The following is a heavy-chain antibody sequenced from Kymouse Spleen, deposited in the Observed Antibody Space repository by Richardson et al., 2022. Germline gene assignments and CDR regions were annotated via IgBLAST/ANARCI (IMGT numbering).Heavy chain of an antibody. V-gene: IGHV3-9*01. D-gene: IGHD6-25*01. CDR2: ISWNSGSI. CDR1: GFTFDDYA. J-gene: IGHJ6*02. Sequence: EVQLVESGGGLVQPGRSLRLSCAASGFTFDDYAMHWVRQAPGKGLEWVSGISWNSGSIGYADSVKGRFTISRDNAKNSLYLQMNSLRAEDTALYYCAKDIGYSSERDYYYGMDVWGQGTTVTVSS. CDR3: AKDIGYSSERDYYYGMDV.